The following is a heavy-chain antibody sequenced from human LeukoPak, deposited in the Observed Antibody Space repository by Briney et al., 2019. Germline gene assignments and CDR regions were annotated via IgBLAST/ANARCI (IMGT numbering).Heavy chain of an antibody. CDR1: GGSFSGYY. CDR3: ARGGGIAAAGRRRADY. CDR2: INHSGST. J-gene: IGHJ4*02. D-gene: IGHD6-13*01. V-gene: IGHV4-34*01. Sequence: SETLSLTCAVSGGSFSGYYWSWIRQPPGKGLEWLGEINHSGSTNYNPSLKSRVTVSVDTPKNQFSLKLSSVTAADTAVYYCARGGGIAAAGRRRADYWGQGTLVTVSS.